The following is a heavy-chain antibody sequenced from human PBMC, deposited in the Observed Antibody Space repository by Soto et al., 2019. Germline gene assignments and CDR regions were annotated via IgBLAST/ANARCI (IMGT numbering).Heavy chain of an antibody. Sequence: PGEPLKISCKGSGYTFTTYWLTRVRQTPGKGLGWMGRIDPGNSYTSYNPSFQGHVTLSADMYISTAYLQWSGLKASDTAMYCCARHTGLGPMRFDYWGQGTLVTVSS. CDR1: GYTFTTYW. D-gene: IGHD4-17*01. CDR3: ARHTGLGPMRFDY. CDR2: IDPGNSYT. J-gene: IGHJ4*02. V-gene: IGHV5-10-1*01.